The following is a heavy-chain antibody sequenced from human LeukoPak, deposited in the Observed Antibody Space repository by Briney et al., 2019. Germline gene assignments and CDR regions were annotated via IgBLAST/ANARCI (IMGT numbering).Heavy chain of an antibody. V-gene: IGHV1-2*02. CDR3: ARMGRVRCFDP. CDR1: GYTLTGYY. CDR2: VNPNSGGT. D-gene: IGHD3-10*01. J-gene: IGHJ5*02. Sequence: SSDKVSCKASGYTLTGYYILWVRQAPRQGLKWMGWVNPNSGGTNSAQKFQGTIHMTRDTFISTAYTELSRLRSDDTAVYYLARMGRVRCFDPWGQGPLVTVSS.